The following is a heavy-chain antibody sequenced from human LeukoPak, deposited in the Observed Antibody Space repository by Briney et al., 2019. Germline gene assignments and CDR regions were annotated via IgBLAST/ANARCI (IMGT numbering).Heavy chain of an antibody. Sequence: GGSLRLSCVASGFTFRHYDMTWVRQAPGKGLEWVSVIGGTGDKTYYADSVKGRFTISRDNSKNTLYLQMNSLRVEDTAVYYCAIIGSSGWYVDYWGQGTLVTVSS. V-gene: IGHV3-23*01. CDR3: AIIGSSGWYVDY. J-gene: IGHJ4*02. D-gene: IGHD6-19*01. CDR1: GFTFRHYD. CDR2: IGGTGDKT.